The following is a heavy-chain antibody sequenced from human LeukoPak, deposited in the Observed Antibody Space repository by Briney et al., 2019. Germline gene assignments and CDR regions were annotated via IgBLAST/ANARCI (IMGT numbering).Heavy chain of an antibody. D-gene: IGHD1/OR15-1a*01. CDR3: AKIGSAGTLLYWFDF. J-gene: IGHJ5*01. CDR2: ISYDGSNQ. V-gene: IGHV3-30*18. Sequence: GGSLRLSCAASGFIFSTYGMHWVRQASGTGLERVAVISYDGSNQYYADSVKGRFTISRDNSKNTLYLQMNSLRDEDTAVYYCAKIGSAGTLLYWFDFWGQGTLVTVSS. CDR1: GFIFSTYG.